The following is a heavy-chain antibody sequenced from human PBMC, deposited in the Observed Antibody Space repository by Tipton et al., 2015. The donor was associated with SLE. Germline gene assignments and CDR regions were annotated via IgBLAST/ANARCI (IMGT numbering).Heavy chain of an antibody. Sequence: VQLVQSGGGLVKPGGSLRLSCAAAGFTFSSYSLNWVRQAPGKGLEWVSSTSSRSDYIYYADSVKGRFTISRDDAKNSLYLQMDSLRGEDTAVYYCVRDYIAATGMFDYWGPGTLVTVSS. CDR3: VRDYIAATGMFDY. J-gene: IGHJ4*02. V-gene: IGHV3-21*01. CDR1: GFTFSSYS. CDR2: TSSRSDYI. D-gene: IGHD6-13*01.